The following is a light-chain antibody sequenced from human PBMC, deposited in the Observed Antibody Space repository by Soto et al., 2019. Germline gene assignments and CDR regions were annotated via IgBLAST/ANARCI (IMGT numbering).Light chain of an antibody. J-gene: IGKJ5*01. CDR2: DAS. CDR1: QSVSSY. Sequence: EIVLTQSPATLSLSPGERATLYCRASQSVSSYLAWYQQKPGQAPSRLIYDASNRATGIPARFSGSGSGTDFTLTISILEPEDFAVYCCQQRSNWPPFTFGQGTRLEIK. CDR3: QQRSNWPPFT. V-gene: IGKV3-11*01.